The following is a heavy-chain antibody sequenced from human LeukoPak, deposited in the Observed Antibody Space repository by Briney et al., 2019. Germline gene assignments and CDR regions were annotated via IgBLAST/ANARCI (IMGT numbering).Heavy chain of an antibody. Sequence: PSETLSLTCAVYGGSFSGYYWSWLRQPPGKGLEWIGEINHSGSTNYNPSLKSRVTISVDTSKNQFSLKLSSVTAADTAVYYCARDRAYCGGDCLYYMDVWGKGTTVTISS. CDR1: GGSFSGYY. CDR2: INHSGST. J-gene: IGHJ6*03. D-gene: IGHD2-21*02. CDR3: ARDRAYCGGDCLYYMDV. V-gene: IGHV4-34*01.